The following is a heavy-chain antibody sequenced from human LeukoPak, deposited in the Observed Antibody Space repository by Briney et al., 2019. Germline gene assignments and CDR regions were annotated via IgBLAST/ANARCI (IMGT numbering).Heavy chain of an antibody. CDR3: ARTPPPPEDIRGFDP. J-gene: IGHJ5*02. CDR2: INHSGST. V-gene: IGHV4-34*01. D-gene: IGHD2-15*01. Sequence: SETLSLTCAVYGGSFSGYYWSWIRQPPGKGLEWIGEINHSGSTNYNPSLKSRVTISVDTSKNQFSLKLSSVTAADTAVYYCARTPPPPEDIRGFDPWGQGTLVTVSS. CDR1: GGSFSGYY.